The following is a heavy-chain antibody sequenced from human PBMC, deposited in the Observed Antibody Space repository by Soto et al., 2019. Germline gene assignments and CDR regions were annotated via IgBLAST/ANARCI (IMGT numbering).Heavy chain of an antibody. V-gene: IGHV5-51*01. CDR3: ARQRCGSASCYADY. CDR1: GYTFTNYW. Sequence: GESLKISCKGSGYTFTNYWLGWVRQMPGKGLEWMGIIYPGDSDTRYSPSFQGQVSISADKSISTAYLQWISLKASDTAIYYCARQRCGSASCYADYWGHGTLVTSPQ. CDR2: IYPGDSDT. D-gene: IGHD2-2*01. J-gene: IGHJ4*01.